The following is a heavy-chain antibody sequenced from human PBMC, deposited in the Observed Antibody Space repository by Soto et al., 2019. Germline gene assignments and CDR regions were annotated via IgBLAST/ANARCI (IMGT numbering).Heavy chain of an antibody. J-gene: IGHJ3*02. CDR3: ARRGYYDSSGYYSHRIAGDAFDI. D-gene: IGHD3-22*01. V-gene: IGHV5-51*01. Sequence: GESLKISCKGSGYSFTSYWIGWVRQMPGKCLEWMWIIYPGDSDTRYSPSFQGQVTISADKSISTAYLQWSSLKASDTAMYYCARRGYYDSSGYYSHRIAGDAFDIWGQGTMVTVSS. CDR1: GYSFTSYW. CDR2: IYPGDSDT.